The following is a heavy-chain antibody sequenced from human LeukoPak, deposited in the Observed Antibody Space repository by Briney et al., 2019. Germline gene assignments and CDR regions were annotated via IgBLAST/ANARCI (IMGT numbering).Heavy chain of an antibody. Sequence: ASVKVSCKASGYTFTSFDSNWVRQATGQGLEWMGWMKSNNGHTGYAQKFQGRVTMTRDTSISTAYMELSSLTFEDTAVYYCARGPPNWGMVGYWGQGTLVTVSS. CDR1: GYTFTSFD. CDR2: MKSNNGHT. V-gene: IGHV1-8*01. J-gene: IGHJ4*02. D-gene: IGHD7-27*01. CDR3: ARGPPNWGMVGY.